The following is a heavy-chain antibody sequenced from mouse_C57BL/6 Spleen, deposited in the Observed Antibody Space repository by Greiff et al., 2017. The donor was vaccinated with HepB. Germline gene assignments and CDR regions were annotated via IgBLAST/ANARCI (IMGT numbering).Heavy chain of an antibody. V-gene: IGHV3-6*01. D-gene: IGHD1-1*01. CDR1: GYSITSGYY. Sequence: VQLKESGPGLVKPSQSLSLTCSVTGYSITSGYYWNWIRQFPGNKLEWMGYISYDGSNNYNPSLKNRISITRDTSKNQFFLKLNSVTTEDTATYYCARMYYYGSSSMDYWGQGTSVTVSS. CDR2: ISYDGSN. CDR3: ARMYYYGSSSMDY. J-gene: IGHJ4*01.